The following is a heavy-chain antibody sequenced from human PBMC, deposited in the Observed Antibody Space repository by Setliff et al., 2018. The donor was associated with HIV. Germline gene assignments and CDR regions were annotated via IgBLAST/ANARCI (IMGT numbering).Heavy chain of an antibody. Sequence: GASVKVSCKASGYTFTSYGISWVRQAPGQGLEWMGYINTNTGNPTYAQGFTGRFVFSVDTPVSTAYLQIFSLKTEDTAVYYCTRDHTPPPNYDFWSGQIDLRNIFYYMDVWGTGSQVTVSS. V-gene: IGHV7-4-1*01. CDR1: GYTFTSYG. J-gene: IGHJ6*03. CDR2: INTNTGNP. D-gene: IGHD3-3*01. CDR3: TRDHTPPPNYDFWSGQIDLRNIFYYMDV.